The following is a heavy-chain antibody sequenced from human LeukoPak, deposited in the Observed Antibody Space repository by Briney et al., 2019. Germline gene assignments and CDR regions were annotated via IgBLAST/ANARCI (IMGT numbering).Heavy chain of an antibody. Sequence: PGGSLRLSCAASGFTFSSYGMHWVRQAPGKGLEWVAVIWYDGSNKYYADSVKGRFTISRDNSKNTLYLQMNSLRAEDTAVYYCARTVAGLYYFDYWGQGTPVTVSS. D-gene: IGHD6-19*01. CDR2: IWYDGSNK. CDR3: ARTVAGLYYFDY. V-gene: IGHV3-33*01. CDR1: GFTFSSYG. J-gene: IGHJ4*02.